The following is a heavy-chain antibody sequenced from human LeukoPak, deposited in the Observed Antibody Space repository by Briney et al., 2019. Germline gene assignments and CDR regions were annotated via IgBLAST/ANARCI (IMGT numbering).Heavy chain of an antibody. CDR1: AYTFTGYY. J-gene: IGHJ5*02. D-gene: IGHD6-6*01. CDR2: IYPNSGGT. CDR3: ARLGIYSSSGWFDP. V-gene: IGHV1-2*02. Sequence: ASVKVSCKASAYTFTGYYMHWVRQAPGQGLEWMGWIYPNSGGTNYAQKFQGRVTMTRDTSISTAYMELSRLRSDDTAVYYCARLGIYSSSGWFDPWGQGTLVTVSS.